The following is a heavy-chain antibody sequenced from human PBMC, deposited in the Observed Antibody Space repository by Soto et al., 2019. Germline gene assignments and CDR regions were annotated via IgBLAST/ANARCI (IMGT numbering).Heavy chain of an antibody. Sequence: GGSLRLSCAASGFTFDDYTMHWVRQAPGKGLEWVSLISWDGGSTYYADSVKGRFTISRDNSKNSLYLQMNSLRTEDTALYYCAKDHPSSAYFDYWGQGTLVTVSS. CDR3: AKDHPSSAYFDY. J-gene: IGHJ4*02. CDR2: ISWDGGST. D-gene: IGHD3-10*01. V-gene: IGHV3-43*01. CDR1: GFTFDDYT.